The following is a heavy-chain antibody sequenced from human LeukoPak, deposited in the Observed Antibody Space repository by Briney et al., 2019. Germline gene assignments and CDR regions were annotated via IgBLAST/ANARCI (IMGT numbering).Heavy chain of an antibody. Sequence: GGSLRLSCAASGFTFRSYAMSWVRQAPGKGLEWVSAISGNGGGTYYADSVKGRFTISRDNSKNTLYLQMNSLRAEDTAVYYCAKGDCSSTSCYAPADYSGQGTLATVSS. V-gene: IGHV3-23*01. J-gene: IGHJ4*02. CDR2: ISGNGGGT. D-gene: IGHD2-2*01. CDR1: GFTFRSYA. CDR3: AKGDCSSTSCYAPADY.